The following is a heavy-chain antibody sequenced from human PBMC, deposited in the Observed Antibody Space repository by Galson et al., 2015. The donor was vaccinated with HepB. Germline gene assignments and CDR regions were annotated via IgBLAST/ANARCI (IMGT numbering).Heavy chain of an antibody. D-gene: IGHD6-13*01. CDR1: EFTFSSHA. V-gene: IGHV3-48*01. CDR3: ARDLRSSSWRMLDY. J-gene: IGHJ4*02. Sequence: SLRLSCAASEFTFSSHAMNWVRQAPGKGLEWVSYISTSSSTIHYADSVKGRFTISRDNAKNSLYLQMNSLRAEDTAVYYCARDLRSSSWRMLDYWGQGTLVTVSS. CDR2: ISTSSSTI.